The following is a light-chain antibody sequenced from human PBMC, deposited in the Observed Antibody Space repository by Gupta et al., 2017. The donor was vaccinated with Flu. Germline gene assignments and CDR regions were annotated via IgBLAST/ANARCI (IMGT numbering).Light chain of an antibody. CDR1: QSVSSSY. CDR2: DAS. J-gene: IGKJ1*01. Sequence: GTLSLSPGERATLSCRASQSVSSSYLAWYQKKPGQAPRLLIYDASSRATGIPDRFSGSGSGTDFTLTISRLEPEDFAVYSCQQYGSSSWTFAQGTKVEIK. CDR3: QQYGSSSWT. V-gene: IGKV3-20*01.